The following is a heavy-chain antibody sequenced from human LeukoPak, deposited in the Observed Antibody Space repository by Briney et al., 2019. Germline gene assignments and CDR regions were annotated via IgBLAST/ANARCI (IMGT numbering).Heavy chain of an antibody. J-gene: IGHJ3*02. Sequence: GGSLRLSCTASGFTFSSYAMSWVRHAPGKGLEWVSAISGSGGSTYYADPVKGRFTISRDNSENTLYLQMNSLRAEDTAVYYCAKEITMIVVVIRDDAFDIWGEGTMVTVSS. CDR3: AKEITMIVVVIRDDAFDI. CDR2: ISGSGGST. D-gene: IGHD3-22*01. CDR1: GFTFSSYA. V-gene: IGHV3-23*01.